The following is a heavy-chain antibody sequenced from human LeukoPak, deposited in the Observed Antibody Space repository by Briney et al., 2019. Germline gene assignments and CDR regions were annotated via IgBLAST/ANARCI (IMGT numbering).Heavy chain of an antibody. V-gene: IGHV3-64D*06. J-gene: IGHJ4*02. Sequence: GGSLRLSCSVSGFTFSTYVMHWVRQAPGKGLEYVSAISSNGDNTYYAGSVKGRFTISRDNSKNTLYLQMSSLRADDTAVYYCVRGTGYWGQGTLVAVSS. CDR1: GFTFSTYV. CDR3: VRGTGY. CDR2: ISSNGDNT.